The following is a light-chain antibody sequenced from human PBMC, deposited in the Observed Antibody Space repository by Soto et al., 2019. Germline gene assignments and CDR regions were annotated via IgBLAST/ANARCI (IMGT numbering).Light chain of an antibody. Sequence: QAVVTQEPSFSVSPGGTVTLTCGLSSGSVSTSYCPSWYQQTPGQAPRTLIYNTNTRSSGVPDRFSGSILGNKAALTITGAQADDESDYYCVLFMGSGISVFGTGTKLTVL. V-gene: IGLV8-61*01. CDR1: SGSVSTSYC. J-gene: IGLJ1*01. CDR3: VLFMGSGISV. CDR2: NTN.